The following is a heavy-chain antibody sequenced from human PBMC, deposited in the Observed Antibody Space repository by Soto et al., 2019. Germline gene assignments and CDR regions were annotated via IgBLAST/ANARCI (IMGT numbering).Heavy chain of an antibody. CDR3: ARGLGP. CDR2: IYHSGST. Sequence: QLQLQESGSGLVKPSQTLSLTCVVSGGSISSGGYFWSWIRQPPGKGLEWIGYIYHSGSTYYNPALKSRVTRSVDRSKNQFSLKLSSVTAADTAVYYCARGLGPWGQGTLVTVSS. J-gene: IGHJ5*02. V-gene: IGHV4-30-2*01. D-gene: IGHD3-10*01. CDR1: GGSISSGGYF.